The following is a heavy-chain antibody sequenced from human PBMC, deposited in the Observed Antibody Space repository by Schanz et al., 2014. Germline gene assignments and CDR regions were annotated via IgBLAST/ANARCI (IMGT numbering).Heavy chain of an antibody. J-gene: IGHJ1*01. CDR1: GHTFTSYG. V-gene: IGHV1-18*04. D-gene: IGHD6-13*01. CDR2: ISDYNADT. CDR3: AGATYSSSWYGGSEYFQH. Sequence: QVLLVQSGAEVKQPGASVKVSCKASGHTFTSYGISWVRQAPGQGPEWMGWISDYNADTKYAQKVQGRVTMTTDTSTSTAYMELRSLRSDDTAVYYCAGATYSSSWYGGSEYFQHWGQGTLVTVSS.